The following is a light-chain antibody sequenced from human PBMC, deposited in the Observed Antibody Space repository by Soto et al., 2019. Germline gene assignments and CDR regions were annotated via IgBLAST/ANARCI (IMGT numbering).Light chain of an antibody. CDR3: QQYGSSPLT. Sequence: EIVLTQSPGTLSLSPGERATLSCRASQSVNYSYLAWYQQKPGQAPRLLISGASSRATGIPGRFSGSGSGKDFTLTISRLEPEDFAVYYWQQYGSSPLTFGGGTKVEIK. V-gene: IGKV3-20*01. CDR1: QSVNYSY. CDR2: GAS. J-gene: IGKJ4*01.